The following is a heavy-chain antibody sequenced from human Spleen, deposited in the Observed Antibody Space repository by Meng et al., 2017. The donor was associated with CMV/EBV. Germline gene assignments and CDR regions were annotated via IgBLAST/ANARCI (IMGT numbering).Heavy chain of an antibody. V-gene: IGHV3-53*05. CDR1: GFSVNSNF. CDR2: IYTGGIT. J-gene: IGHJ5*02. Sequence: GESLKISCAASGFSVNSNFMNWVRQAPGKGLEWVSVIYTGGITYYADSVKGRFTISRDNSKNTLYLQMNSLRAEDTAMYYCATNFGRWTTIFGPWGQGTLVTVSS. CDR3: ATNFGRWTTIFGP. D-gene: IGHD3-3*01.